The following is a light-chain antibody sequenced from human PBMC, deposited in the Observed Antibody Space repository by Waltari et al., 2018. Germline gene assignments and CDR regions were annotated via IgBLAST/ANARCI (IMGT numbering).Light chain of an antibody. CDR2: DVT. CDR3: TSYTTSSTWV. V-gene: IGLV2-14*01. J-gene: IGLJ3*02. Sequence: QSPLTPPASVSGSPGPSMPTSCPGHSNAIGSYNFFSWYQQHPGKVPKLMIFDVTKRPSGVSDRFFGSKSANTASLTISGLQAEDEANYYCTSYTTSSTWVFGGGTRLTVL. CDR1: SNAIGSYNF.